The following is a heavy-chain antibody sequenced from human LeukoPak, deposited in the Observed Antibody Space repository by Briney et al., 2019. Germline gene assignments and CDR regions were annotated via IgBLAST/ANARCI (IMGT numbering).Heavy chain of an antibody. CDR3: ARAPYTTGRSFYFDS. V-gene: IGHV3-33*01. D-gene: IGHD2-2*02. CDR2: IWFDGSKT. J-gene: IGHJ4*02. CDR1: GFPFRNYG. Sequence: PGRSLRLSCAASGFPFRNYGMHWVRQAPGKGLEWVAIIWFDGSKTDYADSAKGRFTISRDNFNNTLYLQMNSLRAEDTALYFCARAPYTTGRSFYFDSWGQGTLVTVSS.